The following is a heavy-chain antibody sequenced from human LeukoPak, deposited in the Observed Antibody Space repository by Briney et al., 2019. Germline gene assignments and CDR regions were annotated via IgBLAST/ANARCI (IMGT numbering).Heavy chain of an antibody. J-gene: IGHJ5*02. D-gene: IGHD6-19*01. CDR3: AKDERKQWLDPLDWFDP. CDR2: ISGSGGST. Sequence: GGSLRLSCAASGFTFSSYAMSWVRQAPGKGLEWVSAISGSGGSTYYADSVKGRFTISRDNSKNTLYLQMNSLRAEDTAVYYCAKDERKQWLDPLDWFDPWGQGTLGTVSS. CDR1: GFTFSSYA. V-gene: IGHV3-23*01.